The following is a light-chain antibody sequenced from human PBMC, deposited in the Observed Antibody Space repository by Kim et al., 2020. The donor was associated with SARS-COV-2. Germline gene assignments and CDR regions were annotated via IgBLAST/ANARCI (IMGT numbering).Light chain of an antibody. Sequence: PGQSVTIACTGTSSDVGGYRYVSWYQQHPGKAPKLMIYSVTNRPAGVPDRFSGSKSGNTASLTISGLQAEDEADYYCCSYAGNYVVFGGGTKLTVL. V-gene: IGLV2-11*01. CDR3: CSYAGNYVV. J-gene: IGLJ2*01. CDR1: SSDVGGYRY. CDR2: SVT.